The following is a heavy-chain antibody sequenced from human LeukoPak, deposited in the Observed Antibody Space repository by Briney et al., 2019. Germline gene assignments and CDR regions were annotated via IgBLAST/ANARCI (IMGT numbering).Heavy chain of an antibody. CDR2: IIPIFGTA. Sequence: SVKVSCKASGCTFSSYAISWVRQAPGQGLEWMGGIIPIFGTANYAQKFQGRVTITTDESTSTAYMELSSLRSEDAAVYYCASLELDTASGRYWGQGTLVTVS. CDR3: ASLELDTASGRY. CDR1: GCTFSSYA. J-gene: IGHJ4*02. D-gene: IGHD5-18*01. V-gene: IGHV1-69*05.